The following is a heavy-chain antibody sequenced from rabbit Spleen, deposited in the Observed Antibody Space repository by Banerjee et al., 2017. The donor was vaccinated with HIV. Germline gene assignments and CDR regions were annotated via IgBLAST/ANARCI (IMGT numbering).Heavy chain of an antibody. Sequence: QSLEESGGDLVKPGASLTFTCTASGFSFSSSYYMCWVRQAPGKGLECIACIYGGSSGSTYYASWAKGRFTISKTSSTTVTLQMTSLTAADTATYFCARDTGSSFSSYGMDLWGQGTLVTVS. CDR2: IYGGSSGST. V-gene: IGHV1S40*01. CDR1: GFSFSSSYY. J-gene: IGHJ6*01. CDR3: ARDTGSSFSSYGMDL. D-gene: IGHD8-1*01.